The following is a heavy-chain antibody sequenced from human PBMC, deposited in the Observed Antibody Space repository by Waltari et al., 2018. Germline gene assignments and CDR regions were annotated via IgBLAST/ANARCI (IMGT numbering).Heavy chain of an antibody. J-gene: IGHJ5*02. CDR3: ARDRPRVASSTDNWFDP. CDR2: IYTSGST. CDR1: GGSISSYY. D-gene: IGHD6-13*01. V-gene: IGHV4-4*07. Sequence: QVQLQESGPGLVKPSETLSLTCTVSGGSISSYYWSWIRQPAGKGLEWIGRIYTSGSTNYNPSLKSRVTMAVDTSKNQFSLKLSSVTAADTAVYYWARDRPRVASSTDNWFDPWGQGTLVTVSS.